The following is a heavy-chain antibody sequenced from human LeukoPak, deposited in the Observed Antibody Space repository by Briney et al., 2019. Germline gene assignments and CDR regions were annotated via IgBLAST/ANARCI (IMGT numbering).Heavy chain of an antibody. CDR2: ISYDGSNK. Sequence: GGSLRLSCAASGFTFSSYGVHWVRQAPGKGLEWVAVISYDGSNKYYADSVKGRFTISRDNSKNTLYLQMNSLRAEDTAVYYCAKCTRSYDFGDYGMDVWGKGTTVTVSS. D-gene: IGHD3/OR15-3a*01. J-gene: IGHJ6*04. V-gene: IGHV3-30*18. CDR1: GFTFSSYG. CDR3: AKCTRSYDFGDYGMDV.